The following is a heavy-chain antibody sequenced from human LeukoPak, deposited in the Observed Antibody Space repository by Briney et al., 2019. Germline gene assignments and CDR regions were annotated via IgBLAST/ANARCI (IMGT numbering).Heavy chain of an antibody. D-gene: IGHD3-22*01. CDR2: IKQDGSEK. Sequence: GGSLRPSCAASGFTFSSYWMSWVRQAPGKGLEWVANIKQDGSEKYYVDSVKGRFTISRDNAKNSLYLQMNSLRAEDTAVYYCARVGNYYDSSGYYLGPGLDYWGQGTLVTVSS. CDR3: ARVGNYYDSSGYYLGPGLDY. CDR1: GFTFSSYW. V-gene: IGHV3-7*01. J-gene: IGHJ4*02.